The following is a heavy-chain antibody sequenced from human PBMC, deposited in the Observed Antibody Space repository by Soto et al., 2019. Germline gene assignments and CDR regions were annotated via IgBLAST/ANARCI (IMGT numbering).Heavy chain of an antibody. CDR3: AKDRHCGGGTCQRSDFDH. V-gene: IGHV3-23*01. D-gene: IGHD2-15*01. J-gene: IGHJ4*02. CDR2: VSGGGGST. CDR1: GFTFRTYS. Sequence: EVQLLESGGALVQPGGSLRLSCVASGFTFRTYSMSWFRQVPGKGLEWVSVVSGGGGSTYYAGSVRGRFTISRDNSKKILYLQMTNLRDEDTAVYYCAKDRHCGGGTCQRSDFDHWGQGTPVTVSS.